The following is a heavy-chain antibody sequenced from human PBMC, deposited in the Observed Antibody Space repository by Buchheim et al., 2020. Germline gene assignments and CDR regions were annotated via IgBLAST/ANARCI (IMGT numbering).Heavy chain of an antibody. CDR3: AKDREHLSFDY. J-gene: IGHJ4*02. Sequence: QVQLVESGGGVVQPGRSLRLSCAASGFTFSSYGMHWVRQAPGKGLEWVAVISYDGSNKYYADSVKGRFTISRDNSKNTLYLQMNSLRAEGTAVYYCAKDREHLSFDYWGQGTL. D-gene: IGHD1/OR15-1a*01. CDR2: ISYDGSNK. CDR1: GFTFSSYG. V-gene: IGHV3-30*18.